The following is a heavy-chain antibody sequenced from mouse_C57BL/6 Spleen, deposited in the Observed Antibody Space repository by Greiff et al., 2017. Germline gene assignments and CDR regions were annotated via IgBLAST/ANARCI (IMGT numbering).Heavy chain of an antibody. J-gene: IGHJ4*01. CDR1: GFTFSSYA. V-gene: IGHV5-9-1*02. CDR3: TREDGYDGVYAMDY. CDR2: ISSGGDYI. D-gene: IGHD2-2*01. Sequence: EVMLVESGEGLVKPGGSLKLSCAASGFTFSSYAMSWVRQTPEKRLEWVAYISSGGDYIYYADTVKGRFTISRDNARNTLYLQMSSLKSEDTAMYYCTREDGYDGVYAMDYWGQGTSVTVSS.